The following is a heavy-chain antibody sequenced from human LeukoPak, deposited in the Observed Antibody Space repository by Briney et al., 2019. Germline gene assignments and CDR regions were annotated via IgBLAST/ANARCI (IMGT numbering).Heavy chain of an antibody. D-gene: IGHD1-1*01. CDR2: ISFDGSDK. J-gene: IGHJ3*02. CDR1: GFTFSTFG. V-gene: IGHV3-30*03. Sequence: GGSLRLSCAASGFTFSTFGMHWVRQAPGKGLEWAAAISFDGSDKHYADSVKGRFTISRDNSKKTLYLQMNSLGAEDTAVYYCARGSSETTQEDAFDIWGQGTMVTVSS. CDR3: ARGSSETTQEDAFDI.